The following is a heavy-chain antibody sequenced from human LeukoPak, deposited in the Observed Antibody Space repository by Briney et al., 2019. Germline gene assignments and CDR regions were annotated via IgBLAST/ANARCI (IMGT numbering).Heavy chain of an antibody. J-gene: IGHJ3*02. CDR1: GFTVSSNY. CDR2: IYSDAST. V-gene: IGHV3-53*01. D-gene: IGHD2-15*01. Sequence: GGSLRLSCAASGFTVSSNYMSWVRQAPGKGLEWVSEIYSDASTYYAASVKGRFSISRDKSKNTVYLQMNSLRAEDTAVYYCARELRGHGVFDIRGQGTMVTVSS. CDR3: ARELRGHGVFDI.